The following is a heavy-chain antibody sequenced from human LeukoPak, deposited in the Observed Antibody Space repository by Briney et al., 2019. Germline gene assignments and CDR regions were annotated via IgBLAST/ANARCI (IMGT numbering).Heavy chain of an antibody. CDR2: ITSDGGGT. CDR1: GFTSSYYA. Sequence: GGSLRLSCSASGFTSSYYAMHWVRHAPGRRLGIVSGITSDGGGTYYADSVKGRFTISRDNSKNTLYLQMSRLTTEDTAVYSCLRTFGYCSSTTCYVFDYWGQGTLVTVSS. D-gene: IGHD2-2*01. J-gene: IGHJ4*02. CDR3: LRTFGYCSSTTCYVFDY. V-gene: IGHV3-64*03.